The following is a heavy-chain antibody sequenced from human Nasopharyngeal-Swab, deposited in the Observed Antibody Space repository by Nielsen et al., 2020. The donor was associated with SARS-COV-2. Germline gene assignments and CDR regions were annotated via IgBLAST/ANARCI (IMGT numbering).Heavy chain of an antibody. V-gene: IGHV3-15*01. D-gene: IGHD3-10*01. CDR2: IKSKTDGGTT. J-gene: IGHJ6*03. CDR1: GLTFSNAW. CDR3: TSSMGSNYYYYYMDV. Sequence: GGSLRLSCAASGLTFSNAWMSWVRQAPGKGLEGVGRIKSKTDGGTTDYAAPVKGRFTISRDDSKNTLYLQMNSLKTEDTAVYYCTSSMGSNYYYYYMDVWGKGTTVTVSS.